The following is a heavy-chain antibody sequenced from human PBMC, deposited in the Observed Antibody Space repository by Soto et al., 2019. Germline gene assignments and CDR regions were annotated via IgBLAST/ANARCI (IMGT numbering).Heavy chain of an antibody. V-gene: IGHV1-2*04. J-gene: IGHJ3*01. CDR1: GYVFTGYY. CDR3: VRDYYDGSASYGFEF. CDR2: INPKSGGA. D-gene: IGHD3-22*01. Sequence: QVHLVQSGAEVKKPGASVKVSCKASGYVFTGYYIHWVRQAPGQGLEWMGWINPKSGGANIAQKFQGWVTLTRDTSITTTYMEVNRLTSNDTAVYYRVRDYYDGSASYGFEFWGQGTPVTVAS.